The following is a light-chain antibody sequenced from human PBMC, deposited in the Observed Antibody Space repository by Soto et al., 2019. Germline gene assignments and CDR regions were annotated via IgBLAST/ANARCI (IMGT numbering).Light chain of an antibody. J-gene: IGKJ1*01. CDR3: HQHSRCPPWT. V-gene: IGKV3-11*01. CDR1: ENVRTF. CDR2: GAS. Sequence: EVVLTQSPATLSLSPGERVTLSCRASENVRTFVDWHPQKPGQAPRLLIYGASNRATGTPDRFSGSGSGTDFPLTISNLEPEDFAVYYGHQHSRCPPWTFGQGTRVEIQ.